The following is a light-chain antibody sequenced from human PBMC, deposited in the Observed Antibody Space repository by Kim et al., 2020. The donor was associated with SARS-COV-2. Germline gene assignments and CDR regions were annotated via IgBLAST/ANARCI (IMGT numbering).Light chain of an antibody. CDR1: QRIGIY. CDR2: GAS. J-gene: IGKJ2*01. V-gene: IGKV1-39*01. CDR3: LQSHKTPHT. Sequence: DIRMTQSPLSLSASVGDTVTIKCRASQRIGIYLSWYQQTPGKAPKLLIFGASNLQRGVPSRFSGSGSETDFTLTISSLQPEDFATYYCLQSHKTPHTFGQETELEI.